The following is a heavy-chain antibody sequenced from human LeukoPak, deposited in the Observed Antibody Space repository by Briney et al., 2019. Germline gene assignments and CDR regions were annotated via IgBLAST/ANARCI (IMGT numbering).Heavy chain of an antibody. CDR2: ISSSGSTI. CDR3: ARLYSSGWGPHGFFDY. V-gene: IGHV3-11*01. Sequence: GGSLRLSCAASGFTFSDYYMSWIRQAPGTGLAWVSYISSSGSTIYYADSVKGRFTISRDNAKNSLYLQMNSLRAEDTAVYYCARLYSSGWGPHGFFDYWGQGTLVTVSS. D-gene: IGHD6-19*01. CDR1: GFTFSDYY. J-gene: IGHJ4*02.